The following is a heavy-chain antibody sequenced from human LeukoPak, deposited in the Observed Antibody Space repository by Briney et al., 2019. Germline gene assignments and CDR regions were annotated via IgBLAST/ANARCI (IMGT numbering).Heavy chain of an antibody. V-gene: IGHV4-59*12. CDR3: ARGGYYYDSSGYYSADY. D-gene: IGHD3-22*01. CDR2: IYNTVST. Sequence: SETLSLTCTVSGGSISSYYWSWIRQPPGKGLEWIGYIYNTVSTNYNPSLKSRVTISVDTSKNQFSLKLSSVTAADTAVYYCARGGYYYDSSGYYSADYWGQGTLVTVSS. CDR1: GGSISSYY. J-gene: IGHJ4*02.